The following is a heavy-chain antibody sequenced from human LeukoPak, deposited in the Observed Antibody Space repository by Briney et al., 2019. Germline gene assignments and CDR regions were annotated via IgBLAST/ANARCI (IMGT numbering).Heavy chain of an antibody. CDR1: GFTFSRHP. V-gene: IGHV3-30-3*01. CDR3: ARGETRLDY. Sequence: RPGRSLTLSCAASGFTFSRHPMHWVRQALGKGLEWVAVILQDGSERHYIDSVKGRFTISRDNSRNTLYLEMNSLRAGDTAVYYCARGETRLDYWGQGTLVTVPS. CDR2: ILQDGSER. J-gene: IGHJ4*02.